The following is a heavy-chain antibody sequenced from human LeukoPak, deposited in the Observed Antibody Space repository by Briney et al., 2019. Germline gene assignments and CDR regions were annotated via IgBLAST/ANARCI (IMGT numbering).Heavy chain of an antibody. CDR3: AKDPNYGDYDY. V-gene: IGHV3-30-3*01. D-gene: IGHD4-17*01. CDR2: ISYDGSNK. Sequence: PGGSLRLSCAASGFTFSSYAMHWVRQAPGKGLEWVAVISYDGSNKYYADSVKGRFTISRDNSKNTLYVQLNSLRAEDTAVYYCAKDPNYGDYDYWGQGTLVIVSS. CDR1: GFTFSSYA. J-gene: IGHJ4*02.